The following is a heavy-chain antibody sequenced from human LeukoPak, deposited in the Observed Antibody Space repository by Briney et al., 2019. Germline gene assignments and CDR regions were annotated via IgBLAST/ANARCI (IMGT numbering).Heavy chain of an antibody. CDR1: GFTFSDYW. D-gene: IGHD3-22*01. CDR2: INKDGSTT. V-gene: IGHV3-74*01. J-gene: IGHJ3*02. CDR3: AKDGYDSSGYRPDAFDI. Sequence: GRSLRLSCAASGFTFSDYWMHWVRQDPGKGLVWISHINKDGSTTNYAESVKGRFTVSRDNAKNTVYLQMNSLRAEDTTIYYCAKDGYDSSGYRPDAFDIWGQETMVTVSS.